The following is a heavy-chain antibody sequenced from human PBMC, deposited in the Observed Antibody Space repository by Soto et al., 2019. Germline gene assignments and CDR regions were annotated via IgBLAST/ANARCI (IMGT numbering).Heavy chain of an antibody. V-gene: IGHV1-69*01. Sequence: QGQLVQSGAEVKKPGSSVKVSCKASGGSFRTYAINWVRQAPGQGLEWMGGIIPMLAAPTYAQKFQGRLTITADESTTTVYMELSSLTSEDTAVYYCARGGALRPNAHVPLDPWGRGSLVTVSS. CDR1: GGSFRTYA. CDR2: IIPMLAAP. J-gene: IGHJ5*02. D-gene: IGHD2-2*01. CDR3: ARGGALRPNAHVPLDP.